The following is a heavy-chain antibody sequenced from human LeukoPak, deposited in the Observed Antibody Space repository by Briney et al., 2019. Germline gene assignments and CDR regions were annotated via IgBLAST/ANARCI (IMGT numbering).Heavy chain of an antibody. CDR1: GFTFSTYW. Sequence: GGSLRLSCAASGFTFSTYWMSWVGQAPGKGLEGVANIRQDGSDKYYVDSVKGRFTISRDNAKNSLYLQMNSLRAEDTAVYYCARDGGSAMPFDYWGQGTLVTVSS. D-gene: IGHD2-2*01. CDR3: ARDGGSAMPFDY. CDR2: IRQDGSDK. V-gene: IGHV3-7*01. J-gene: IGHJ4*02.